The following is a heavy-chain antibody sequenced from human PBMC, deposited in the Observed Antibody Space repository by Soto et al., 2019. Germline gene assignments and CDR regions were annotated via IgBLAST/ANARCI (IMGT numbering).Heavy chain of an antibody. V-gene: IGHV4-34*01. D-gene: IGHD2-2*01. CDR3: VRGECSSNYCFTRWALDI. Sequence: PSETLSPTGPVHGGAFSGYYLTWIRQTPGKGLEWIGEINHSGRTHYKPSLESRVSISADTSKKQFSLNRTSVTAAATAVYSCVRGECSSNYCFTRWALDIWGRGPVVTVSS. CDR2: INHSGRT. J-gene: IGHJ3*02. CDR1: GGAFSGYY.